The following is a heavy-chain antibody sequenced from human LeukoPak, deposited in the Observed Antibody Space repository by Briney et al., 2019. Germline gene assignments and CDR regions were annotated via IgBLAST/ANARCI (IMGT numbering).Heavy chain of an antibody. CDR2: IIPIFGTA. D-gene: IGHD5-12*01. J-gene: IGHJ4*02. Sequence: ASVKVSCKASGGTFSSYAISWVRQAPGQGLEWMGGIIPIFGTANYAQKFQGRVTITADESTSTAYMELSSLRSEDTAVYYCAKAAGAYSGYSLGLWGQGTLVTVSS. V-gene: IGHV1-69*13. CDR3: AKAAGAYSGYSLGL. CDR1: GGTFSSYA.